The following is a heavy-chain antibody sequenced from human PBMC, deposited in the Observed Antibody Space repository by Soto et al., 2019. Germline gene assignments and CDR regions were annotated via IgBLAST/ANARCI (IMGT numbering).Heavy chain of an antibody. V-gene: IGHV3-48*02. D-gene: IGHD3-3*01. Sequence: GGSLRLSCAASGFTFSSYSMNWVRQAPGKGLEWVSYISSSSSTIYYADSVKGRFTISRDNAKNSLYLQMNSLRDEDTAVYYCARVTYYDFWSGYYPWVGPGYYYYGMDVWGQGTTVTVSS. CDR1: GFTFSSYS. J-gene: IGHJ6*02. CDR2: ISSSSSTI. CDR3: ARVTYYDFWSGYYPWVGPGYYYYGMDV.